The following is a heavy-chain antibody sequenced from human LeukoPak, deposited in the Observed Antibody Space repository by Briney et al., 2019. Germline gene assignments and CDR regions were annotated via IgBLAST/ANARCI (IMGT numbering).Heavy chain of an antibody. J-gene: IGHJ4*02. CDR1: GFTFSSYA. CDR3: ARCFVGSGCFDY. D-gene: IGHD6-19*01. V-gene: IGHV3-11*03. Sequence: GGSLRLSCAASGFTFSSYAMSWIRQAPGKGLEWVSYISSSSSYTNYADSVKGRFTISRDNAKNSLYLQMNSLRAEDTAVYYCARCFVGSGCFDYWGQGTLVTVSS. CDR2: ISSSSSYT.